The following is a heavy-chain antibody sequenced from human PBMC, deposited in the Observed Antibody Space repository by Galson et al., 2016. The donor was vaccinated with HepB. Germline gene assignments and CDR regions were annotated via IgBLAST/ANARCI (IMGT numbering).Heavy chain of an antibody. J-gene: IGHJ6*02. CDR1: GFTFSDYN. V-gene: IGHV3-21*05. CDR3: VRGNRIYYYYGMDV. CDR2: ISSLSSYI. Sequence: SLRLCCAASGFTFSDYNMNWVRQAPGKGLEWVSYISSLSSYIYYADSVKGRFTLSRDNAQNSLYLQMNSLTAEDTAVYYCVRGNRIYYYYGMDVWGQGTTVTVSS. D-gene: IGHD2-15*01.